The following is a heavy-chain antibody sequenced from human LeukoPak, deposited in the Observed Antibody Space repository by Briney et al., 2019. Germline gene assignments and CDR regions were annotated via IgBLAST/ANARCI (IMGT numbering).Heavy chain of an antibody. Sequence: PGGSLRLSCADSGFTFTNHAMSWVRQAPGKGLQWIAVISGGGRTTEYADSVKGRFTVSRDNSMNTLSLHMDSLRVEDTAIYYCAKNVVFTRYFDSWGQGTLVTVSS. CDR3: AKNVVFTRYFDS. CDR2: ISGGGRTT. CDR1: GFTFTNHA. V-gene: IGHV3-23*01. J-gene: IGHJ4*02. D-gene: IGHD2-2*01.